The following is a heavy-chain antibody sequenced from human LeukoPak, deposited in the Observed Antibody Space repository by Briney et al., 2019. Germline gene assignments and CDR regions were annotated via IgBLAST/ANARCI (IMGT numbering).Heavy chain of an antibody. Sequence: GGSLRLSCAASGFTFSSYSMNWVRQAPGKGLEWVSYISSSSRTIYYAYSVKGRFTISRDNAKNSLYLHLNALRADDTAVYYCARDLAGAYSDFWSGRNWFDHWGQGTLVTVSS. J-gene: IGHJ5*02. CDR1: GFTFSSYS. CDR3: ARDLAGAYSDFWSGRNWFDH. CDR2: ISSSSRTI. D-gene: IGHD3-3*01. V-gene: IGHV3-48*01.